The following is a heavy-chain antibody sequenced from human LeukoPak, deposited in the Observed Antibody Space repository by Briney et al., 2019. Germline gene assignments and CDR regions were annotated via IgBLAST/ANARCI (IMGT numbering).Heavy chain of an antibody. D-gene: IGHD3-10*01. CDR3: ARGVLLWFGELFDY. J-gene: IGHJ4*02. V-gene: IGHV4-30-4*01. CDR1: GGSISSGDYY. CDR2: IYYSGST. Sequence: SQTLSLTCTVSGGSISSGDYYWSWIRQPPGKGLEWIGYIYYSGSTYYSPSLKSRVTISVDTSKNQFSLKLSSVTAADTAVYYCARGVLLWFGELFDYWGQGTLVTVSS.